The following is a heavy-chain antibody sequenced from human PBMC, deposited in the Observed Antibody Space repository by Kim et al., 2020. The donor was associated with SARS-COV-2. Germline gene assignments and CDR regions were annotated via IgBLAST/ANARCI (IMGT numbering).Heavy chain of an antibody. CDR1: GYSFTSYW. D-gene: IGHD3-10*01. CDR2: IYPGDSDT. Sequence: GESLKISCKGSGYSFTSYWIGWVRQMPGKGLEWMGIIYPGDSDTRYSPSFQGQVTISADKSISTAYLQWSSLKASDTAMYYCARLPDTLGITPNGMDVWGQGTTVTVSS. V-gene: IGHV5-51*01. J-gene: IGHJ6*02. CDR3: ARLPDTLGITPNGMDV.